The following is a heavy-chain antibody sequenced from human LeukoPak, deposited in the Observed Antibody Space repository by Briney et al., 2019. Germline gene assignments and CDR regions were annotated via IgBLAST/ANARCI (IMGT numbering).Heavy chain of an antibody. CDR3: AMDGFGYSSN. D-gene: IGHD6-13*01. V-gene: IGHV1-18*01. CDR2: INAYNGNT. Sequence: GASVKVSCKASGYTFTSYDINWVRQATGQGLEWMGWINAYNGNTKYTQKLQGRVTMTTDTSTSTAYMELRSLRSDDTAVYYCAMDGFGYSSNWGQGTLVTVSS. J-gene: IGHJ4*02. CDR1: GYTFTSYD.